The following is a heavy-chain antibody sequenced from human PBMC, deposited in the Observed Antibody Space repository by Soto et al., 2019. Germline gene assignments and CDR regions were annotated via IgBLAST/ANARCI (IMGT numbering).Heavy chain of an antibody. J-gene: IGHJ6*02. CDR1: GFTFSSYG. CDR2: IRTKSNNFAT. V-gene: IGHV3-73*01. CDR3: SRHQEGRSMVFYGMDV. Sequence: GGSLRLSCAASGFTFSSYGMHWVRQAPGKGLEWVGRIRTKSNNFATSYAEAMRGRFTISRDDSDNTASLQMSSLKTEDTAIYYCSRHQEGRSMVFYGMDVWGQGTTVTVSS. D-gene: IGHD3-10*01.